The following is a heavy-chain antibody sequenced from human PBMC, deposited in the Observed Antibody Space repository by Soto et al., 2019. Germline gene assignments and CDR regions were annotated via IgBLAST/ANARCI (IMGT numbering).Heavy chain of an antibody. CDR3: ARESGDFDAFGI. D-gene: IGHD4-17*01. CDR1: GFTFSSYG. V-gene: IGHV3-33*01. CDR2: IWYDGSNK. Sequence: QVQLVESGGGVVQPGRSLRLSCAASGFTFSSYGMHWVRQAPGKGLEWVAVIWYDGSNKYYADSVKGRFTISRDNSKNTLYLQMNSLRAEDTAVYYCARESGDFDAFGIWGQGTMVTVSS. J-gene: IGHJ3*02.